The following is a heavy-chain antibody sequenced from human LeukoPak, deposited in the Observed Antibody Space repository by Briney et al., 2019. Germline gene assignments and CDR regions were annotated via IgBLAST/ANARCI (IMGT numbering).Heavy chain of an antibody. CDR2: IYSGGST. V-gene: IGHV3-66*01. CDR1: GFTVSSNY. Sequence: GGSLTLSCAASGFTVSSNYMSWVRQAPGKGLEWVSFIYSGGSTYYADSVKGRFTISRDYSKNTLYLQMNSLRAEDTAVYYCARDGGSSGLWYFDLWGRGTLVTVSS. J-gene: IGHJ2*01. CDR3: ARDGGSSGLWYFDL. D-gene: IGHD6-19*01.